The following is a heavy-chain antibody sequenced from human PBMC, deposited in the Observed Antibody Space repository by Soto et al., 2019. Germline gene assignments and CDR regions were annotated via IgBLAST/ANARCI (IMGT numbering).Heavy chain of an antibody. CDR3: ARGKDNFWSGYRIPTGYYGMDV. CDR2: INPSGGST. V-gene: IGHV1-46*01. D-gene: IGHD3-3*01. J-gene: IGHJ6*02. CDR1: VYTFTSYY. Sequence: ASVKVSCKASVYTFTSYYMHWVRQATGQGLEWMGIINPSGGSTSYAQKFQGRVTMTRDTSTSTVYMELSSLRSEDTAVYYCARGKDNFWSGYRIPTGYYGMDVWGQGTTVTVSS.